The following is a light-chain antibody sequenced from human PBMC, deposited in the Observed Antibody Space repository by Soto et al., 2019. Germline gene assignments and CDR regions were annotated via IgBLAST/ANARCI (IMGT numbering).Light chain of an antibody. J-gene: IGKJ2*01. Sequence: DIQMTQSPSTLSASVGDTVPITCRASQTISTWLAWYQQKPGQAPKLLIYDVSKLEGGVPSRFSGSASGTEFTLTISSLQPDDIAVYYCQHYNSYPYTFGQGTKLEIK. CDR1: QTISTW. CDR2: DVS. V-gene: IGKV1-5*01. CDR3: QHYNSYPYT.